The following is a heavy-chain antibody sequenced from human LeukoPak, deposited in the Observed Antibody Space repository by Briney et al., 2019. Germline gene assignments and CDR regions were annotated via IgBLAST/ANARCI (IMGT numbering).Heavy chain of an antibody. D-gene: IGHD1-26*01. Sequence: GGSLRLSCAASGFTFSSYAMHWVRQAPGKGLEWVAVISYDGSNIYYADSVKGRFTISRDNSKNTLYLQMNSLRAEDTAVYYCARDYGRSGSYRWFDPWGQGTLVTVSS. CDR3: ARDYGRSGSYRWFDP. J-gene: IGHJ5*02. CDR2: ISYDGSNI. V-gene: IGHV3-30-3*01. CDR1: GFTFSSYA.